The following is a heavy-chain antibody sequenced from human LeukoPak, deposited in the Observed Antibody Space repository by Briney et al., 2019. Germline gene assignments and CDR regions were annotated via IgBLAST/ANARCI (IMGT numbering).Heavy chain of an antibody. V-gene: IGHV5-51*01. J-gene: IGHJ3*02. CDR3: ARHPNDMVRGVISAFNI. Sequence: GESLKISCKGSGYSFTSYWIGWVRQMPGKGLEWMGIIYPGDSDTRYSPSFQGQVTISADKSISTAYLQWSSLKASDTAMYYCARHPNDMVRGVISAFNIWAQGKMVTVSS. CDR1: GYSFTSYW. CDR2: IYPGDSDT. D-gene: IGHD3-10*01.